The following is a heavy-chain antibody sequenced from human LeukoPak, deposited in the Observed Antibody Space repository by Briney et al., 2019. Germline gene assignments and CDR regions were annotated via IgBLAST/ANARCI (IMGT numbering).Heavy chain of an antibody. CDR3: TPHGRGDYAPLGGVDY. V-gene: IGHV3-23*01. D-gene: IGHD4-17*01. CDR1: GFTFSSYG. J-gene: IGHJ4*02. CDR2: ISGSGGSP. Sequence: PGGSLRLSCAASGFTFSSYGMNWVRQAPGKGLEWVSAISGSGGSPYYADSVKGRFTISRDSSKNTLYLQMNSLKTEDTAVYYCTPHGRGDYAPLGGVDYWGQGTLVTVSS.